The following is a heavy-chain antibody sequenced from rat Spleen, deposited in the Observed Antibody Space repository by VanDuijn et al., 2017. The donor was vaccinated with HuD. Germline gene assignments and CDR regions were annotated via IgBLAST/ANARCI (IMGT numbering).Heavy chain of an antibody. CDR3: VREEFGVRD. CDR1: GFNFNDYW. Sequence: EVKLVESGGGLVQPGRSLKLSCAASGFNFNDYWMGWVRQAPGKGLEWIGEINKDSSIIKYSPSLKDKFIISRDNAQNTLYLQMSKLGAEDTAIYYCVREEFGVRDWGQGVMVTVSS. J-gene: IGHJ2*01. V-gene: IGHV4-2*01. D-gene: IGHD4-3*01. CDR2: INKDSSII.